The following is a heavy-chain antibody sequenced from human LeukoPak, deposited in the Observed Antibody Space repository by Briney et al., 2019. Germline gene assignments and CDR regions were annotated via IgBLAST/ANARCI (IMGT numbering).Heavy chain of an antibody. D-gene: IGHD3/OR15-3a*01. J-gene: IGHJ5*02. Sequence: RASVKVSCKASGYTFTDYYMHWMRQAPGQGLEWMGWINPNSGGTNYAQNFQGRVTITRDTSISTAYMELSRLRSDDTALYYCARGHFLTTYSSWGQGTLVTVSS. CDR3: ARGHFLTTYSS. V-gene: IGHV1-2*02. CDR2: INPNSGGT. CDR1: GYTFTDYY.